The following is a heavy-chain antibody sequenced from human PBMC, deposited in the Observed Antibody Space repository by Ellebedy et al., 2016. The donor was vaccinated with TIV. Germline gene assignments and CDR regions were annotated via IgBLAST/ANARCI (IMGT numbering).Heavy chain of an antibody. V-gene: IGHV4-39*07. Sequence: MPSETLSLTCTVSGGSISSSSYYWGWIRQPPGKGLEWIGSIYYSRSTYYNPSLKSRVTISVDTSKDQFSLKMSSVTAADMATYYCARGYYNSGKYFSPGEWGQGTLVTVSS. CDR1: GGSISSSSYY. J-gene: IGHJ4*01. D-gene: IGHD3-10*01. CDR3: ARGYYNSGKYFSPGE. CDR2: IYYSRST.